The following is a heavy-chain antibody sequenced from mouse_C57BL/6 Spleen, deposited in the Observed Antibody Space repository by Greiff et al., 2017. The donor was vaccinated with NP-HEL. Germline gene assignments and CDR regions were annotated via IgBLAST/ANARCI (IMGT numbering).Heavy chain of an antibody. J-gene: IGHJ2*01. CDR1: GYTFTDYY. CDR3: ARVLYFDY. CDR2: INPYNGGT. V-gene: IGHV1-19*01. Sequence: EVQLQQSGPVLVKPGASVKMSCKASGYTFTDYYMNWVKQSHGKSLEWIGVINPYNGGTSYNQKFKGKATLTVDTSSSTAYMELTSLTSEDSAVYYCARVLYFDYWGQGTTLTVSS.